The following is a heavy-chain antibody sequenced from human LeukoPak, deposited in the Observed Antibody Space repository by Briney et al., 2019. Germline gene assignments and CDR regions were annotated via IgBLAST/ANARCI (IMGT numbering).Heavy chain of an antibody. J-gene: IGHJ4*02. CDR1: GGSFSGYY. V-gene: IGHV4-34*01. CDR3: ARVPQRSIAVAGTSPFVDY. Sequence: PSETLSLTCAVYGGSFSGYYWSWIRQPPGKGLEWIGEINHSGSTNYNPSLKSRVTISVDTSKNQFSLKLSSVTAADTAVYYCARVPQRSIAVAGTSPFVDYWGQGTLATVSS. D-gene: IGHD6-19*01. CDR2: INHSGST.